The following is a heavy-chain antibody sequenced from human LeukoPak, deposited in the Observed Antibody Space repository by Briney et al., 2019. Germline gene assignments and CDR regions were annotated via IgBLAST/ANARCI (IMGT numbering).Heavy chain of an antibody. V-gene: IGHV4-39*01. CDR2: IYYSGST. CDR1: GGSISSSYY. D-gene: IGHD6-19*01. Sequence: PSETLSLTCTVSGGSISSSYYWGWIRQPPGKGLEWIGSIYYSGSTCYNPSLKSRVTISVDTSKKQFSLNLSSVTAADTAVYYCARHYSSFFDYWGQGTLVTVSS. CDR3: ARHYSSFFDY. J-gene: IGHJ4*02.